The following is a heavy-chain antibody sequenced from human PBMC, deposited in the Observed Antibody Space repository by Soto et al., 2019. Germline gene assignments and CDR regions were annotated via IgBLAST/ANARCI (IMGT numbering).Heavy chain of an antibody. V-gene: IGHV4-61*01. J-gene: IGHJ4*02. CDR1: GGSVSDKTYY. Sequence: SETLSLTCSVSGGSVSDKTYYWSWIRQPPGKRLEWIGYVYYSGTTNYNPSLKSRVAISVDLSKNQFSLRLSSVTTADTALYYCARTTAVPNSLRSRYFFDYWGQGTLVTVSS. CDR2: VYYSGTT. CDR3: ARTTAVPNSLRSRYFFDY. D-gene: IGHD4-17*01.